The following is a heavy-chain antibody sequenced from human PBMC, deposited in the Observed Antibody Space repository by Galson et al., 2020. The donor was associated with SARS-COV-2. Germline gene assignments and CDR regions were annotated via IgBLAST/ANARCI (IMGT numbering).Heavy chain of an antibody. CDR1: GGSFSGYY. J-gene: IGHJ6*02. CDR2: INHSGST. V-gene: IGHV4-34*01. Sequence: SETLSLTCAVYGGSFSGYYWSWIRQPPGKGLEWIGEINHSGSTNYNPSLKSRVTISVDTSKNQFSLKLSSVTAADTAVYYCARVLLASSWYYYYGMDVWAKGPRSPSP. D-gene: IGHD6-13*01. CDR3: ARVLLASSWYYYYGMDV.